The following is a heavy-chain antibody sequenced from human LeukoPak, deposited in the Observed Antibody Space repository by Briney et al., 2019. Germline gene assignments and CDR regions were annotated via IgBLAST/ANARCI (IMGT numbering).Heavy chain of an antibody. Sequence: ASVKVSCKASGYTFTSYYMHWVRQAPGKGLEWMGGFDPEDGETIYTQKFQGRVTTTEDTSTDTAYMELSSLRSDDMAVYYCATGVRMDNWDDEYLGFPTYFDFWGQGTLVTVSS. CDR2: FDPEDGET. V-gene: IGHV1-24*01. D-gene: IGHD1-1*01. J-gene: IGHJ4*02. CDR1: GYTFTSYY. CDR3: ATGVRMDNWDDEYLGFPTYFDF.